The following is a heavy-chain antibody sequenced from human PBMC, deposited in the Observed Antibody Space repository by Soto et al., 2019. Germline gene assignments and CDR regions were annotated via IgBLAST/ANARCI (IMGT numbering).Heavy chain of an antibody. CDR2: INHSGST. D-gene: IGHD3-3*01. V-gene: IGHV4-34*01. CDR1: GGSFSGYY. J-gene: IGHJ5*02. CDR3: AGGRSNYDFWNPGNWFDP. Sequence: SETLSLTCAVYGGSFSGYYWSWIRQPPGKGLEWIGEINHSGSTNYNPSLKSRVTISVDTSKNQFSLKLSSVTAADTAVYYCAGGRSNYDFWNPGNWFDPWGQGTLVTVSS.